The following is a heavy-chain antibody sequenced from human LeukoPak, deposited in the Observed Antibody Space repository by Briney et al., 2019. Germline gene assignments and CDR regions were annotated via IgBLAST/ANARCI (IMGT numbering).Heavy chain of an antibody. CDR3: AKDEATSGGGLAS. V-gene: IGHV3-53*01. D-gene: IGHD3-16*01. Sequence: GGSLRLSCAASGFTVSATHMSWVRQALGKGLEWVSAMYTGGTTYYADSVKGRFTISRHNSRNTLFLHMSSQRADDTAVYYCAKDEATSGGGLASWGQGTLVTVSS. CDR2: MYTGGTT. J-gene: IGHJ4*02. CDR1: GFTVSATH.